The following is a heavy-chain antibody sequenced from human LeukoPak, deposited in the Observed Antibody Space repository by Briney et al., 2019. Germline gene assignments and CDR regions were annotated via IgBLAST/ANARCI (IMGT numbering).Heavy chain of an antibody. D-gene: IGHD1-1*01. J-gene: IGHJ6*03. Sequence: GRSLRLSCAASGCTFSSYAMHWVHQAPGKGLEWVAVISYDGSNKYYADSVKGRFPISRDNSKNTLYLQMNSLRAEDTAVYYCARDPVRGVYYYYYYMDVWGNGTTVTVSS. CDR2: ISYDGSNK. CDR3: ARDPVRGVYYYYYYMDV. V-gene: IGHV3-30*04. CDR1: GCTFSSYA.